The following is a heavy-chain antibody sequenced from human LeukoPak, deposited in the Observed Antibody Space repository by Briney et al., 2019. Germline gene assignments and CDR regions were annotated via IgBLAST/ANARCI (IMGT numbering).Heavy chain of an antibody. J-gene: IGHJ4*02. D-gene: IGHD5-12*01. V-gene: IGHV1-18*01. CDR1: GYSFSKYG. Sequence: GGSVKVSCKASGYSFSKYGISWVRQAPGQGLEWMGWISGHNGNTNYAQKVQGRVTMTTDTSTSTAYMELRSLRSDDTAVYYCARDCGYQCLFDYWGQGTLVTVSS. CDR2: ISGHNGNT. CDR3: ARDCGYQCLFDY.